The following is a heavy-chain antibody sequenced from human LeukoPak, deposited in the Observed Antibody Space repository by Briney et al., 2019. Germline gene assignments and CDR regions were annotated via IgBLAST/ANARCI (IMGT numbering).Heavy chain of an antibody. CDR2: ISTYNGDT. J-gene: IGHJ4*02. CDR1: GYTFTSYG. D-gene: IGHD3-16*01. V-gene: IGHV1-18*01. Sequence: ASVKVSCKASGYTFTSYGINWVRQAPGQGLEWMGWISTYNGDTNYAQKLQGRVTMTTDTSTNTAYMELRTLRSDDTAVCYCARGSSYGFSMGYWGQGTLVIVSS. CDR3: ARGSSYGFSMGY.